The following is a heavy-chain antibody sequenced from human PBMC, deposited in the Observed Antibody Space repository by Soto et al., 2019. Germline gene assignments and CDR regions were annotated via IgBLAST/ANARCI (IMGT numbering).Heavy chain of an antibody. CDR3: ARDDYGDYLPFDP. V-gene: IGHV1-46*01. CDR1: GYTFTSYD. Sequence: ASVKVSCKASGYTFTSYDIHWVRQAPGQGLEWMGMIDPSGGDTRDAQRFQGRVTMTTDTSTSTAYMELRSLRSDDTAVYYCARDDYGDYLPFDPWGQGTLVTVSS. D-gene: IGHD4-17*01. J-gene: IGHJ5*02. CDR2: IDPSGGDT.